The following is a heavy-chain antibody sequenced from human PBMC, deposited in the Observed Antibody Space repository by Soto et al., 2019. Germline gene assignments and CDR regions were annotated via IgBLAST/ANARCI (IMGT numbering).Heavy chain of an antibody. CDR1: GYTLTELS. D-gene: IGHD2-15*01. J-gene: IGHJ6*02. V-gene: IGHV1-24*01. Sequence: ASVKVSCKVSGYTLTELSMHWVRQPPGKGLEWMGGFDPEDAETIYARRFQGRVAMTEDTSADTAYMELSSLRSEDTAVYYCAAGVVPYGMDVWGQGTTVTVSS. CDR3: AAGVVPYGMDV. CDR2: FDPEDAET.